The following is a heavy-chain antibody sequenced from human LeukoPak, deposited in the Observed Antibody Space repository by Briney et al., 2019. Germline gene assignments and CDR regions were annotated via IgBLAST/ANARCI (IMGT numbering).Heavy chain of an antibody. Sequence: GSLRLSCAASGFTFRSYAIHWVRQAPGKGLEWVAVTWYDESTKYYADSVKGRFTISRDNSKNTLYLQMNRLRAEDTAVYYCARDRTTGTPVDYYGMDVWGQGTTVTVSS. D-gene: IGHD1-1*01. CDR3: ARDRTTGTPVDYYGMDV. V-gene: IGHV3-33*01. CDR2: TWYDESTK. J-gene: IGHJ6*02. CDR1: GFTFRSYA.